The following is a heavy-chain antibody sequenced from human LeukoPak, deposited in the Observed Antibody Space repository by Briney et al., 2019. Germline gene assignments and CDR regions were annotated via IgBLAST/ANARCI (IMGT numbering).Heavy chain of an antibody. J-gene: IGHJ4*02. CDR1: GFTVSSNY. Sequence: PGGSLRLSCAASGFTVSSNYMSWVRQAPGKGLEWVSVIYSGGSTYYADSVKGRFTISRDNSKNTLYLQMNSLRAEDTAVYYCASHYCSGGSCYLYYFDYWGQGTLVTVSS. D-gene: IGHD2-15*01. V-gene: IGHV3-66*04. CDR2: IYSGGST. CDR3: ASHYCSGGSCYLYYFDY.